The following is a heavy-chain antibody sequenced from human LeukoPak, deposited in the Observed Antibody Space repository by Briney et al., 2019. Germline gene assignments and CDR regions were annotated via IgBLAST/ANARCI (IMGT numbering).Heavy chain of an antibody. J-gene: IGHJ3*02. CDR3: ARDRILTGYGNDAFDI. V-gene: IGHV3-74*01. CDR1: GFTFSSYW. CDR2: INSDGSST. Sequence: PGGSLRLSCAASGFTFSSYWMHWVRQAPGKGLVWVSRINSDGSSTSYADSVKGRFTISRDNAKNTLYLQTNSLRAEDTAVYYCARDRILTGYGNDAFDIWGQGTMVTVSS. D-gene: IGHD3-9*01.